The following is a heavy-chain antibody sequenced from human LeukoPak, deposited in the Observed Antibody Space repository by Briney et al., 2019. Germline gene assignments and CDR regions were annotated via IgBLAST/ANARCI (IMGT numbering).Heavy chain of an antibody. CDR1: GFTFSSYA. J-gene: IGHJ4*02. CDR2: ISGSGGST. CDR3: ARAIDDYVWGSYRRSFDY. V-gene: IGHV3-23*01. Sequence: PGGSLRLSCAASGFTFSSYAMSWVRQAPGKGLEWVSAISGSGGSTYYADSVKGRFTISRDNSKNTLYLQMNSLRAEDTAVYYCARAIDDYVWGSYRRSFDYWGQGTLVTVSS. D-gene: IGHD3-16*02.